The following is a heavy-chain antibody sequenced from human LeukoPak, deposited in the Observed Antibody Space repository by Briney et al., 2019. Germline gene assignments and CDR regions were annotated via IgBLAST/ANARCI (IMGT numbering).Heavy chain of an antibody. D-gene: IGHD1-26*01. CDR3: AKAGDRDLVGALYYFDY. J-gene: IGHJ4*02. CDR2: ISGSGGSI. CDR1: GFLFSSYG. Sequence: GGSLRLSCAASGFLFSSYGMSWVRQAPGKGLEWISAISGSGGSIYYADSVKGRFTLSRDNSKNTLYLQMNSLKPEDTAVYYCAKAGDRDLVGALYYFDYWGQGTLVTVSS. V-gene: IGHV3-23*01.